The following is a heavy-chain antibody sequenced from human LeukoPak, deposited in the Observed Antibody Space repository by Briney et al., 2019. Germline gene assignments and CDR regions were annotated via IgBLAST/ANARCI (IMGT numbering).Heavy chain of an antibody. V-gene: IGHV1-2*02. J-gene: IGHJ4*02. CDR1: GYTFTAYY. CDR2: INPASGDT. CDR3: AKDNRYYYDTNGLRGVDY. D-gene: IGHD3-22*01. Sequence: ASVKVSCKASGYTFTAYYIHWVRQAPGQGLEWMGWINPASGDTNYVQKFQGRVTMTRDTSISTTYMELNTLRSDDTAVYYCAKDNRYYYDTNGLRGVDYWGQGTLVTVSS.